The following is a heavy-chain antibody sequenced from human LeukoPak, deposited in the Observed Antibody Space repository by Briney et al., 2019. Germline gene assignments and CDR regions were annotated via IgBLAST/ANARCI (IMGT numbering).Heavy chain of an antibody. CDR1: GFTVSSNY. Sequence: GGSLRLSCAASGFTVSSNYMSWVRQAPGKGLEWVSVIYSGGSTYYADSVKGRFTISRDNSKNTLYLQMNSLRAEDTAVYYCAKDRGPGNYDTLTGHYYYYGMDVWGQGTLVTVSS. V-gene: IGHV3-66*01. J-gene: IGHJ6*02. D-gene: IGHD3-9*01. CDR3: AKDRGPGNYDTLTGHYYYYGMDV. CDR2: IYSGGST.